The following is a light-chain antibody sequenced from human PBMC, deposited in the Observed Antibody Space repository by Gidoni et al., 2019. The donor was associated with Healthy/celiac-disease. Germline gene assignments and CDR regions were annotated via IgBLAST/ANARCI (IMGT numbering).Light chain of an antibody. CDR2: EVS. Sequence: QSALTQPPSASGSPGQSVTISCTGTSSDVGGYNYVSWYQQHPGKAPKLMIYEVSKRPSGVPDLFFGSKSGNTASLTVSGLQAEDEADYYCSSYAGSNNVVFGGGTKLTVL. V-gene: IGLV2-8*01. CDR3: SSYAGSNNVV. CDR1: SSDVGGYNY. J-gene: IGLJ2*01.